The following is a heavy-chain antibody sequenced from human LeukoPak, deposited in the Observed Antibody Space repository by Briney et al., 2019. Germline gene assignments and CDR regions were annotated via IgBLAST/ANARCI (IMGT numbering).Heavy chain of an antibody. CDR2: ISWDGGST. CDR3: AKGLDREYYYYYYGMDV. J-gene: IGHJ6*04. V-gene: IGHV3-43D*04. D-gene: IGHD3/OR15-3a*01. Sequence: GGSLRLSCAASGFTFDDYAMHWVRQAPGKGLEWVSLISWDGGSTYYADSVKGRFTISRDNSKNSLYLQMNSLRAEDTALYYCAKGLDREYYYYYYGMDVWGKGTTVTVSS. CDR1: GFTFDDYA.